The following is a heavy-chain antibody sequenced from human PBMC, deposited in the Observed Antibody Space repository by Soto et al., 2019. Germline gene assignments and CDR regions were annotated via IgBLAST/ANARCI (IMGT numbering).Heavy chain of an antibody. V-gene: IGHV4-4*02. Sequence: QVQLQESGPGLVKPSGTLSLTCAVSGGSISSSNWWNWVRQPPGKGLEWIGEIYHSGSTNYNPSLKSRVPISVDKSKHQFSLKVSSVTAADTAVYYCARATGMAPFDYWGQGTLVTVSS. D-gene: IGHD5-18*01. J-gene: IGHJ4*02. CDR2: IYHSGST. CDR3: ARATGMAPFDY. CDR1: GGSISSSNW.